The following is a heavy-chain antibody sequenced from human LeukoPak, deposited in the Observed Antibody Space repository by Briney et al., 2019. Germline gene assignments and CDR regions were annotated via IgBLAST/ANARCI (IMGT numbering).Heavy chain of an antibody. CDR2: ISYDGSNK. V-gene: IGHV3-30*18. D-gene: IGHD4-23*01. CDR3: AKDRYGGNYGGNWFDP. CDR1: GFTFSSYG. Sequence: GGSLRLSCAASGFTFSSYGMHWVRQAPGKGLEWVAVISYDGSNKYYADSVKGRFTISRDNSKNTLYLQMNSLRAEDTAVYYCAKDRYGGNYGGNWFDPWGQGTLVTVSS. J-gene: IGHJ5*02.